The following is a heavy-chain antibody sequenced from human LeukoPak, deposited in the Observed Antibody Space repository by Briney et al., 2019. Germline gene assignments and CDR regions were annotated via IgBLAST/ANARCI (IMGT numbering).Heavy chain of an antibody. D-gene: IGHD2-15*01. CDR3: AKDEVGTS. CDR2: ISDSGGST. CDR1: GFTFSSYA. J-gene: IGHJ5*02. V-gene: IGHV3-23*01. Sequence: GGSLRLSCAASGFTFSSYAMSWVRQAPGEGLEWVSTISDSGGSTYYADSVKGRFTISRDNSKNTLYLHMNSLRADDTAVYYCAKDEVGTSWGQGTLVTVSS.